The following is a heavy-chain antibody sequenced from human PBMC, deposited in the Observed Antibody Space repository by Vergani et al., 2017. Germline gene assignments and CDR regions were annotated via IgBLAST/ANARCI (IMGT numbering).Heavy chain of an antibody. D-gene: IGHD1-14*01. J-gene: IGHJ5*02. CDR1: GFTFNQYG. Sequence: QVQLVESGGGVVQPRRSLRLSCAASGFTFNQYGMHWVRQAPGKGLEWVAVTWYDGNNKQYEDSVKGRFTISRDNSKSTMYLQMNSLRDEDTGVYYCARDLRLLYNRFDPWGQGTLVTVSS. CDR2: TWYDGNNK. CDR3: ARDLRLLYNRFDP. V-gene: IGHV3-33*01.